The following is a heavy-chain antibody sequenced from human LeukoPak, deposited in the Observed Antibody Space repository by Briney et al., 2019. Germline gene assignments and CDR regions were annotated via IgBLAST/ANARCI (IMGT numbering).Heavy chain of an antibody. CDR1: GFTSSNAW. Sequence: GGSLTLSCAVSGFTSSNAWMSWVRQAPGKGLEWVGRIKSKTDGGTRDYAAPVKGRFTISRDDSKNTLYLQMNSLRTEDTAVYYCTTFDYAAFLIWGQGTMVTVSS. V-gene: IGHV3-15*01. J-gene: IGHJ3*02. CDR2: IKSKTDGGTR. CDR3: TTFDYAAFLI. D-gene: IGHD4/OR15-4a*01.